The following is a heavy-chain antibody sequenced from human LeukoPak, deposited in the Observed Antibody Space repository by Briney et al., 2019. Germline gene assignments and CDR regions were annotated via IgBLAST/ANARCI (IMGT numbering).Heavy chain of an antibody. CDR2: IYHSGST. Sequence: SETLSLTCTVSGYSITNGHYWGWIRQPPGKGLEWIGSIYHSGSTYYNPSLKSRVTISVDTSKSQFSLRLKSVTAADTAVYFCARDADPSAYYGSGSSIDYWGQGTLVTVSS. J-gene: IGHJ4*02. D-gene: IGHD3-10*01. V-gene: IGHV4-38-2*02. CDR3: ARDADPSAYYGSGSSIDY. CDR1: GYSITNGHY.